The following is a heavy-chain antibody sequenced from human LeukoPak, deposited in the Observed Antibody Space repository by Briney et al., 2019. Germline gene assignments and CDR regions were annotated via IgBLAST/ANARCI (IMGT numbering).Heavy chain of an antibody. CDR2: ISGSGGST. D-gene: IGHD3-10*02. J-gene: IGHJ4*02. Sequence: GGSLRLSCAASGFTFSYYAMSWVRQAPGKGLEWVSGISGSGGSTYYADSVKGRFSISRDNSQNTLYLQMNSLRAEDTAVYYCARDTTYGIDYWGQGTLVTVSS. V-gene: IGHV3-23*01. CDR3: ARDTTYGIDY. CDR1: GFTFSYYA.